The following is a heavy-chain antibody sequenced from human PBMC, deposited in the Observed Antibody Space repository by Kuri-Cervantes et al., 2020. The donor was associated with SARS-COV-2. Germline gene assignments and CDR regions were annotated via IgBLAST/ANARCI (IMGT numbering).Heavy chain of an antibody. CDR2: ISYDGSNK. Sequence: GGSLRLSCAASGFTFSSYAMHWVRQAPGKGLEWVAVISYDGSNKYYADSVKGRFTISRDNSKNTLYLQMNSLRAEDTAVDYCAREMRMGVAVREVGMDVWGQGTTVTVSS. CDR3: AREMRMGVAVREVGMDV. V-gene: IGHV3-30-3*01. J-gene: IGHJ6*02. CDR1: GFTFSSYA. D-gene: IGHD2-15*01.